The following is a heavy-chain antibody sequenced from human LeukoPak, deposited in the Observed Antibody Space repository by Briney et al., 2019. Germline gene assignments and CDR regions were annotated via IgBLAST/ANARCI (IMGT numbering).Heavy chain of an antibody. CDR2: IYTSGST. CDR1: GGSISTYY. J-gene: IGHJ6*02. D-gene: IGHD1-14*01. Sequence: SETLSLTCAVSGGSISTYYWSWIRQPAGKGLEWIGRIYTSGSTNYNPSLKSRVTMSVDTSKNQFPLNLRSVTAADTAVDYCARLPGCERNSVVAFGNRGQGTKV. V-gene: IGHV4-4*07. CDR3: ARLPGCERNSVVAFGN.